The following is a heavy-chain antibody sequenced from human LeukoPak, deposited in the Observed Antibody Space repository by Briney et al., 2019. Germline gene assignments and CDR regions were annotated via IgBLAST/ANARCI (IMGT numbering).Heavy chain of an antibody. Sequence: PGGSLRLSCAASGFTFSSYAMSWVRQAPGKGLEWVSVINNSGGSTHYADSVKGRFTISRDNSKCTLYLQMNSLRAEDTAVYYCAKGVTSGWRTFDYWGQGTLVTVSS. J-gene: IGHJ4*02. CDR2: INNSGGST. D-gene: IGHD6-19*01. V-gene: IGHV3-23*01. CDR1: GFTFSSYA. CDR3: AKGVTSGWRTFDY.